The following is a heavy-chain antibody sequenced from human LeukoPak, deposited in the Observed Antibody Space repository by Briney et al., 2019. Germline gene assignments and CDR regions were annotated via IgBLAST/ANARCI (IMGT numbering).Heavy chain of an antibody. D-gene: IGHD6-19*01. J-gene: IGHJ4*02. V-gene: IGHV3-23*01. CDR1: GFTFSDYG. CDR3: AKTTAGNSSGRNPGWPVDY. Sequence: GGSLRLSCAASGFTFSDYGIHWVRQAPGKGLEWVSHVSGSGGITYYADSVKGRFTIFRDNSKNTLYLQMDSLRAEDTAVYYCAKTTAGNSSGRNPGWPVDYWGQGTLVTVSS. CDR2: VSGSGGIT.